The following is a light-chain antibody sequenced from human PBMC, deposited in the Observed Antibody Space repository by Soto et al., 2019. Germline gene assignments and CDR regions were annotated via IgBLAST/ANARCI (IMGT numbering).Light chain of an antibody. J-gene: IGLJ1*01. V-gene: IGLV1-40*01. CDR2: GNS. CDR1: SSNIGAGYD. CDR3: QSYDSSLSGSDV. Sequence: QSVLTQPPSLSGAPGQRVTISCTGSSSNIGAGYDVHWYQQLPGTAPKLLIYGNSNRPSGVPDRFSGSKSGTSASLAITGLQAEDEAGYYCQSYDSSLSGSDVFGTGTKVTVL.